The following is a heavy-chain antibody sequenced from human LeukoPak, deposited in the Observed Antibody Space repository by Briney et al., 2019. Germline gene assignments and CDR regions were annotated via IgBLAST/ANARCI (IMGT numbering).Heavy chain of an antibody. D-gene: IGHD5-12*01. CDR1: GFTFSSYS. Sequence: GGSLRLSCAASGFTFSSYSMNWVRQAPGKGLEWVSSISSSSSYIYYADSVKGRFTISRDNAKNSLYLQMNSLRAEDTAVYYCAGAPIVATYHFYYFDYWGQGTLVTVSS. V-gene: IGHV3-21*01. CDR2: ISSSSSYI. CDR3: AGAPIVATYHFYYFDY. J-gene: IGHJ4*02.